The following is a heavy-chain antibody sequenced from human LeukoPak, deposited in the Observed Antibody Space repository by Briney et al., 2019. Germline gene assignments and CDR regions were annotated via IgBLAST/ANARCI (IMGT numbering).Heavy chain of an antibody. J-gene: IGHJ3*02. CDR3: AKSLLTTATGTGRAFDI. CDR2: ISAGGETT. CDR1: RFSLSTFP. Sequence: PGGSLRLSCAASRFSLSTFPMGWVRQAPGKGLEWVSGISAGGETTFYADSVRGRLTISRDNSKNTLYLQMNSLSAEDTAVYYCAKSLLTTATGTGRAFDIWGQGTMVTVSS. D-gene: IGHD4-11*01. V-gene: IGHV3-23*01.